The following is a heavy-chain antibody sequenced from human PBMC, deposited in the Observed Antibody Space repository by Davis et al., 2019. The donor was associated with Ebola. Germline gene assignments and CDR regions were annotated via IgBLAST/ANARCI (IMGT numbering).Heavy chain of an antibody. V-gene: IGHV1-18*01. J-gene: IGHJ4*02. D-gene: IGHD6-19*01. CDR3: VCSSWHDY. Sequence: AASVKVSCKASGGTFSSYTISWVRQAPGQGLEWLGWISAYNGNTNYAQSLQGRLIMTRDTSSSTAYMELRSLTSDDTAVYFCVCSSWHDYWGQGTLVTVSS. CDR2: ISAYNGNT. CDR1: GGTFSSYT.